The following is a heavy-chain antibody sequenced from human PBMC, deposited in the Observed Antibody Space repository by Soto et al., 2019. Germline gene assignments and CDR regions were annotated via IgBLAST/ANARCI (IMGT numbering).Heavy chain of an antibody. CDR3: ARIVRSGYYYYYGMDV. V-gene: IGHV5-51*01. CDR1: GDIFANYW. J-gene: IGHJ6*02. Sequence: PGESLKISCKGSGDIFANYWIGWVRQLPGKGLEWMGIIYAGDSDTRYSPSFQGRVTISADKSISTAYLQWSSLEASDTAMYYCARIVRSGYYYYYGMDVWGQGTTVTVSS. D-gene: IGHD3-10*01. CDR2: IYAGDSDT.